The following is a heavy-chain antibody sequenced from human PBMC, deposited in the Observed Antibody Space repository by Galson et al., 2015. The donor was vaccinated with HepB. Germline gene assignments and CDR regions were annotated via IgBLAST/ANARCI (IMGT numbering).Heavy chain of an antibody. J-gene: IGHJ4*02. Sequence: PALVKPTQTLTLTCTFSGFSLTTRGMAVAWIRQPPGKALEWLALIYWDDDRRYSPSLKSRLTITKDTSKNQVVLTMTNMDPVDTATYFCARSSGGYSTSGFCWGFDFRGQGTLVTVSS. CDR1: GFSLTTRGMA. CDR3: ARSSGGYSTSGFCWGFDF. D-gene: IGHD2-8*01. CDR2: IYWDDDR. V-gene: IGHV2-5*02.